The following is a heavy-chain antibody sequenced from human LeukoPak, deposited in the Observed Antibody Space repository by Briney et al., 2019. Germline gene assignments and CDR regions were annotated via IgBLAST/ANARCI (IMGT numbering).Heavy chain of an antibody. Sequence: GGSLRLPCAASVLTFRSYWMHGARQPPGKGRVWVSRINSDGSSTSYADSVKGRFTISRDNAKNTLYLQMNSLRAEDTAVYYCARRSSGSPPYYFGYWGQGTLVTVSS. J-gene: IGHJ4*02. CDR1: VLTFRSYW. D-gene: IGHD1-26*01. CDR2: INSDGSST. CDR3: ARRSSGSPPYYFGY. V-gene: IGHV3-74*01.